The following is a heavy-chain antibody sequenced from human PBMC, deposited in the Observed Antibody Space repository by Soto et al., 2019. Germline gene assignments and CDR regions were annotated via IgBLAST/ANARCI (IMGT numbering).Heavy chain of an antibody. J-gene: IGHJ4*02. CDR1: GFSFENYG. CDR2: IWFNGSER. V-gene: IGHV3-33*01. CDR3: VRGNGYTYGPFGN. Sequence: GGSLRLSCAASGFSFENYGMHWVRQAPGKGLEWVAAIWFNGSERKYGDSVKGRFTISRDNSKNTVFLQMSSLSAEGTAVYYCVRGNGYTYGPFGNWGQGTLVTVSS. D-gene: IGHD5-18*01.